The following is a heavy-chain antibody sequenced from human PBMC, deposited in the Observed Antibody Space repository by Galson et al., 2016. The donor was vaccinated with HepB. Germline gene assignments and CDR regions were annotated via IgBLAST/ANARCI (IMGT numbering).Heavy chain of an antibody. CDR3: ATMDYNANSAY. CDR1: GFTFTNYW. D-gene: IGHD4-11*01. CDR2: IKEDGTEK. J-gene: IGHJ4*02. V-gene: IGHV3-7*01. Sequence: SLRLSCAASGFTFTNYWMTWVRQAPGKGLEWVANIKEDGTEKCYADSVKGRFTISRDNARNSLYLQMNSLRAEDTGIYYCATMDYNANSAYWGQGTLVTVSS.